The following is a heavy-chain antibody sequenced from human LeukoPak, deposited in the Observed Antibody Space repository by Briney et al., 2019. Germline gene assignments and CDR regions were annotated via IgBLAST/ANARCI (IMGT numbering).Heavy chain of an antibody. V-gene: IGHV1-24*01. J-gene: IGHJ4*02. CDR1: GYTLTELT. CDR2: FDPEDGET. D-gene: IGHD3-22*01. CDR3: ATVFKGVYDSIYFDY. Sequence: ASVKVSCKVSGYTLTELTMHWVRQAPGKGLEWMGGFDPEDGETMYAQKFQGRVTVTEDTSTDTAYMELSSLRSEDTAMYYCATVFKGVYDSIYFDYWGQGTLVTVSS.